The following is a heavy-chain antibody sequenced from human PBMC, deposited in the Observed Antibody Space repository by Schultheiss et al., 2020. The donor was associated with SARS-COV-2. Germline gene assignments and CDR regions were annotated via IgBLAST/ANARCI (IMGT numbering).Heavy chain of an antibody. V-gene: IGHV4-59*08. CDR3: ARHPYSSSWYKGENWFDP. D-gene: IGHD6-13*01. CDR2: IYYSGST. Sequence: SETLSLTCTVSGGSISSYYWSWIRQPPGKGLEWIGYIYYSGSTNYNHSLKSRVTISVDTSKNQFSLKLSSVTAADTAVYYCARHPYSSSWYKGENWFDPWGQGTLVTVSS. CDR1: GGSISSYY. J-gene: IGHJ5*02.